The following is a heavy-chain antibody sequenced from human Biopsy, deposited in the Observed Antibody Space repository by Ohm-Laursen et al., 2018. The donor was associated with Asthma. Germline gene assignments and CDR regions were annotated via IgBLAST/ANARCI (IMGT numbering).Heavy chain of an antibody. CDR2: INHSGST. Sequence: SDTLSLTCPVYGGSFSGYYWSWIRQPPGKGLEWIGEINHSGSTNYNPSLKSRVTISVDTSKNQFSLKLSPVTAADTAVYYCARAGQCSSTSCYNPGWFDPWGQGTLVTVSS. D-gene: IGHD2-2*01. CDR3: ARAGQCSSTSCYNPGWFDP. CDR1: GGSFSGYY. V-gene: IGHV4-34*01. J-gene: IGHJ5*02.